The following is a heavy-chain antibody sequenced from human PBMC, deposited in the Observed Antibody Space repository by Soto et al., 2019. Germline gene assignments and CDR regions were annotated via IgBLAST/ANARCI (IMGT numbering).Heavy chain of an antibody. CDR2: IIPIFGTA. CDR3: AREKNYHDSSGYSNWFDP. Sequence: QVQLVQSGAEVKKPGSSVKVSCKASGGTFSSYAISWVRQAPGQGLEWMGGIIPIFGTANYAQKFQGRVTITADKSTSTAYMELSSLRSEDTAVYYCAREKNYHDSSGYSNWFDPWGQGTLVTVSS. D-gene: IGHD3-22*01. CDR1: GGTFSSYA. V-gene: IGHV1-69*06. J-gene: IGHJ5*02.